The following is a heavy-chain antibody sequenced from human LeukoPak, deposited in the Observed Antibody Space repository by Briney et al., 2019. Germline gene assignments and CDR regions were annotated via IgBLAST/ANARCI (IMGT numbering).Heavy chain of an antibody. CDR3: ARDQLSVVDY. CDR1: GGSISSSSYY. CDR2: IYYSGST. J-gene: IGHJ4*02. Sequence: SETLSLTCTVSGGSISSSSYYWGWIRQPPGKGLEWIGSIYYSGSTYYNPSLKSRVTISVDTSKNQFSLKLSSVTAADTAVYHCARDQLSVVDYWGQGTLVTVSS. V-gene: IGHV4-39*07. D-gene: IGHD2-15*01.